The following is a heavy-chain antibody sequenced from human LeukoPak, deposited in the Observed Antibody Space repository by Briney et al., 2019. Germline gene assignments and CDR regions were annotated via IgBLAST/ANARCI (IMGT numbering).Heavy chain of an antibody. CDR1: GFTFSDYY. Sequence: PGGSLRLSCAASGFTFSDYYMSWIRQAPGKGLEWVSYISSSGSTIYYADSVKGRFTISRDNAKNSLYLQMNSLRAEDTAVYYCARDLVASSYYYYGMDVWGQGTTVTASS. V-gene: IGHV3-11*01. D-gene: IGHD2-21*01. CDR2: ISSSGSTI. J-gene: IGHJ6*02. CDR3: ARDLVASSYYYYGMDV.